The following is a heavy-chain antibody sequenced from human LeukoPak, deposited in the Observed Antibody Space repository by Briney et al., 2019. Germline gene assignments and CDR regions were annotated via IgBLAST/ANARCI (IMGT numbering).Heavy chain of an antibody. Sequence: ASVKVSCKASGYTFTSYDINWVRQATGQGLEWMGWMNPNSGNTGYAQKFQGRVTMTRNTSISTAYMELSSLRPEDTAVYYCARGLVTIFGVVPHGMDVWGQGTTVPVSS. CDR1: GYTFTSYD. J-gene: IGHJ6*02. CDR2: MNPNSGNT. V-gene: IGHV1-8*01. CDR3: ARGLVTIFGVVPHGMDV. D-gene: IGHD3-3*01.